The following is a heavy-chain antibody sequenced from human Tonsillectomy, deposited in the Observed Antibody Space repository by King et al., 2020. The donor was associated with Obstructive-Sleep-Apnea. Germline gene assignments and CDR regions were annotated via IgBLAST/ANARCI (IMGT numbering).Heavy chain of an antibody. Sequence: LQLQESGPGLVKPSETLSLTCTVSGGSISSSSYYWGWIRQPPGKGLEWIGSIYYSGSTYYNPSLKSRVTISVDTSKNQFSLKLSSVTAADTAVYYCARVGPLLFFDYWGQGTLVTVSS. D-gene: IGHD2/OR15-2a*01. CDR3: ARVGPLLFFDY. CDR1: GGSISSSSYY. J-gene: IGHJ4*02. V-gene: IGHV4-39*07. CDR2: IYYSGST.